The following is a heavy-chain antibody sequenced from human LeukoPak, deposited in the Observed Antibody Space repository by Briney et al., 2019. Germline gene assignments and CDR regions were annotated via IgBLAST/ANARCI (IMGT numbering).Heavy chain of an antibody. CDR1: GGSISNYY. CDR2: IYYSGST. D-gene: IGHD2-21*01. CDR3: ARHLNNCGDDCYIFDY. V-gene: IGHV4-59*08. J-gene: IGHJ4*02. Sequence: PSETLSLTCTVSGGSISNYYWSWIRQPPGKGLEWMGYIYYSGSTNYNPSLKSRVTITVDTSKNQFSLRVSSVTAADTAVYYCARHLNNCGDDCYIFDYWGQGTLVTVSS.